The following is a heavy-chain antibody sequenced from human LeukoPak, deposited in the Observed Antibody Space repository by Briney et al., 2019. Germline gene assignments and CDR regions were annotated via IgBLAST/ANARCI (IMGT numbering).Heavy chain of an antibody. CDR1: GYSFTSYW. V-gene: IGHV5-51*01. D-gene: IGHD4-11*01. CDR3: ASSTVTTYYYYYMDV. CDR2: IYPGDSDT. J-gene: IGHJ6*03. Sequence: GESLKISCKGSGYSFTSYWIGWVRQMPVKGLEWMGIIYPGDSDTRYSPSFQGQVTISADKSISTAYLQWSSLKASDTAMYYCASSTVTTYYYYYMDVWGKGTTVTVSS.